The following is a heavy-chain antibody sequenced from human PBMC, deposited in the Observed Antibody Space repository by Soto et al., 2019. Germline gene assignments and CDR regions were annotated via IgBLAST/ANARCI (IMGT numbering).Heavy chain of an antibody. D-gene: IGHD3-3*01. Sequence: SGPTLVNPTQTLTLTCTFSGFSLITSGVGVGWIRQPPGKALEWLALIYWDDDKRYSPSLKSRLTITKDTSKNQVVLTMTNMDPVDTATYYCAHSGDGPNYDFWSALILDVWGKGTTVTVSS. J-gene: IGHJ6*04. CDR1: GFSLITSGVG. V-gene: IGHV2-5*02. CDR2: IYWDDDK. CDR3: AHSGDGPNYDFWSALILDV.